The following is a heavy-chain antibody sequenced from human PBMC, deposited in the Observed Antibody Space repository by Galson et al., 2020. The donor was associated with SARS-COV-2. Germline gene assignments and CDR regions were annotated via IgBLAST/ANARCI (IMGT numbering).Heavy chain of an antibody. J-gene: IGHJ5*02. CDR3: ARDATSSGWYNWFDP. D-gene: IGHD6-19*01. V-gene: IGHV4-39*07. CDR2: VLTSGTT. CDR1: GGSIRSSNYY. Sequence: SQTLSLTCTVSGGSIRSSNYYWGWIRQPPGKGLEWIGSVLTSGTTHYSPSLPSRVTISVDTSKNQFSLNLNSVTAADTAMYYCARDATSSGWYNWFDPWGQGTLVTVSS.